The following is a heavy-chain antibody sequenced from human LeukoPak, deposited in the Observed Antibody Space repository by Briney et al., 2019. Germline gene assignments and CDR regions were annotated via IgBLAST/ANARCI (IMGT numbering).Heavy chain of an antibody. V-gene: IGHV3-53*01. CDR1: GFTFSSYS. CDR3: ARRYSSGWYDY. Sequence: GGSLRLSCAASGFTFSSYSMNWVRQAPGKGLEWVSVIYDDGSANYADSVKGRFTISRDNSKNTLYLQMNSLRAEDTAVYYCARRYSSGWYDYWGQGTLVTVSS. D-gene: IGHD6-19*01. CDR2: IYDDGSA. J-gene: IGHJ4*02.